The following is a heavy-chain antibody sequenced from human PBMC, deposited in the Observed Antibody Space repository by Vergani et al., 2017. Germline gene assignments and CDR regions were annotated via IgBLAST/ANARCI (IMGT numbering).Heavy chain of an antibody. CDR3: AKDGYSSGWYLSSRYFDL. J-gene: IGHJ2*01. D-gene: IGHD6-19*01. CDR1: GFTFSSYA. Sequence: EVQLLESGGGLVQPGGSLRLSCAASGFTFSSYAMSWVRQAPGKGLEWVSSISSSSSYIYYADSVKGRFTISRDNAKNSLYLQMNSLRAEDTALYYCAKDGYSSGWYLSSRYFDLWGRGTLVTVSS. CDR2: ISSSSSYI. V-gene: IGHV3-21*04.